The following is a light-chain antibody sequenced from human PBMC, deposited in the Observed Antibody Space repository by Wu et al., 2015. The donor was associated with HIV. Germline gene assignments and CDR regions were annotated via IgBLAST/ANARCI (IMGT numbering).Light chain of an antibody. CDR2: GAS. Sequence: EIVLTQSPGTLSLSPGQRATLSCRASQSVSSSYLAWYQQKPGQAPRLLIYGASSRATGIPDRFSGSGSGTDFTLSISRLEPGDFAVYYCQHYQTFGQGTKVEIK. CDR1: QSVSSSY. V-gene: IGKV3-20*01. J-gene: IGKJ1*01. CDR3: QHYQT.